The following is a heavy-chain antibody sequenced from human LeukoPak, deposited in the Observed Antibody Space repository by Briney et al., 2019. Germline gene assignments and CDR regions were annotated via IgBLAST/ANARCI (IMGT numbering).Heavy chain of an antibody. CDR1: GGSFSGYY. CDR2: INHSGST. J-gene: IGHJ4*02. Sequence: PSETLSLTCAVYGGSFSGYYWSWIRQPPGKGLEWIGEINHSGSTNYNPSLKSQVTISVDTSKNQFSLKLSSVTAADTAVYYCARDYDSSGYYFDYWGQGTLVTVSS. D-gene: IGHD3-22*01. CDR3: ARDYDSSGYYFDY. V-gene: IGHV4-34*01.